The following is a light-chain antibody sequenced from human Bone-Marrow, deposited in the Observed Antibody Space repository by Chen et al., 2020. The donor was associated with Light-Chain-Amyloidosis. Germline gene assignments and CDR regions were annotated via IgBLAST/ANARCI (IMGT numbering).Light chain of an antibody. CDR1: SSNIGINY. CDR2: RTN. J-gene: IGLJ1*01. Sequence: QSGLTQPPSASGTPGQRVTIPCSGASSNIGINYVYWYQPFPGAAPNLLIHRTNQRPSGVPDLFSASKSGTSAFLAISGLLSDDEADYYCAAWDGSLSGYVFGTGTKVIVL. CDR3: AAWDGSLSGYV. V-gene: IGLV1-47*01.